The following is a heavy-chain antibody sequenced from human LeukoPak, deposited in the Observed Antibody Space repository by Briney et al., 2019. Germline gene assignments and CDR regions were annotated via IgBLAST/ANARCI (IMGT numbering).Heavy chain of an antibody. CDR1: GYTFTGYY. CDR3: ARDHGYSSGWAYWYFDL. D-gene: IGHD6-19*01. V-gene: IGHV1-2*02. Sequence: ASVKVSCKASGYTFTGYYMHWVRQAPRQGLEWMGWINPNSGGTNYAQKFQGRVTMTRDTSISAAYMELSRLRSDDTAVYYCARDHGYSSGWAYWYFDLWGRGTLVTVSS. CDR2: INPNSGGT. J-gene: IGHJ2*01.